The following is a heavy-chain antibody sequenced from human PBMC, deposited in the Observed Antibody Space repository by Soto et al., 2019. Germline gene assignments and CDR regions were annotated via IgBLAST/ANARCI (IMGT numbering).Heavy chain of an antibody. Sequence: GGSLRLSCAASGFTFSSYAMSWVRQAPGKGLEWVSAISGSGGSTYYADSVKGRFTISRDNSKNTLYLQMNSLRAEDTAVYYCAKSYSSSWYYYYYYYMDVWGKGTTVTVSS. CDR2: ISGSGGST. CDR1: GFTFSSYA. D-gene: IGHD6-13*01. CDR3: AKSYSSSWYYYYYYYMDV. V-gene: IGHV3-23*01. J-gene: IGHJ6*03.